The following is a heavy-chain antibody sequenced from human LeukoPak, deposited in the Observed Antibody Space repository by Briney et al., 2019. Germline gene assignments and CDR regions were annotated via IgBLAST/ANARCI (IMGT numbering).Heavy chain of an antibody. CDR3: ARFLAVEDY. D-gene: IGHD6-19*01. V-gene: IGHV4-34*01. J-gene: IGHJ4*02. Sequence: SKTLSLTCAVYGGSFSGYYWSWIRQPPGKGLEWIGEINHSGSTNYNPSLKSRVTILVDTSKSQFSLNLSSVTAADTAVYYCARFLAVEDYWGQGTLVTVSS. CDR1: GGSFSGYY. CDR2: INHSGST.